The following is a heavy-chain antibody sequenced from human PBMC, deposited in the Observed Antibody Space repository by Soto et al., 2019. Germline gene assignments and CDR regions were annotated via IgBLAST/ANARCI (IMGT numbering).Heavy chain of an antibody. Sequence: PGGSLRRSYAASRFTFRNDWMSWFRQAPWKGLEWVANIKQDGSQYYYVDSVKGRFTTSRDNTKNSFYLQMNSLRAEDTAVYYCARDHINGWKFDYWGRGTLVTVSS. CDR3: ARDHINGWKFDY. CDR1: RFTFRNDW. CDR2: IKQDGSQY. V-gene: IGHV3-7*01. D-gene: IGHD6-19*01. J-gene: IGHJ4*02.